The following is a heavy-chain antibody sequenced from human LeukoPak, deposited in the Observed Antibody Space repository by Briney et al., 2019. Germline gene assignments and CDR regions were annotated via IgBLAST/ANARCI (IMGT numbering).Heavy chain of an antibody. J-gene: IGHJ3*02. V-gene: IGHV1-69*05. CDR1: GGTFSSYA. Sequence: SVKVSCKASGGTFSSYAISWVRHAPGQGLEWMGGIIPIFGTANYAQTFQGRVTITTDESTSTAYMELSSMRSEDTAVYYCARDSRQEGIAVAGGDAFDIWGQGTMVTVSS. CDR2: IIPIFGTA. CDR3: ARDSRQEGIAVAGGDAFDI. D-gene: IGHD6-19*01.